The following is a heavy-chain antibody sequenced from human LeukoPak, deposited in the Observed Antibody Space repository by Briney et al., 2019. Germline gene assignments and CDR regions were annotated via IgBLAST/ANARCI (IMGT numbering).Heavy chain of an antibody. CDR1: GASVNDYF. CDR3: AREKVLMMSDVASPYFMDV. CDR2: VYSGGTS. V-gene: IGHV4-59*02. J-gene: IGHJ6*03. Sequence: PSETLSLSCSVSGASVNDYFWGWIRQPPGRRLEWIGHVYSGGTSDYSPSLKGRVTISLDASNNQVSLSLTSSTAADTAVYYCAREKVLMMSDVASPYFMDVWGRGTTVTVAS. D-gene: IGHD3-16*01.